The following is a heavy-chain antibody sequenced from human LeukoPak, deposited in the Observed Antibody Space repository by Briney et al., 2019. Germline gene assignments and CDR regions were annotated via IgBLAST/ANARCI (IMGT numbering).Heavy chain of an antibody. Sequence: GGSLRLSCAASGFTFSSYIMNWVRQAPGKGLEWVSGITGSGDITYYADSVKGRFTIYRDNSKNTLYLQMNSLRAEDTAVYYCANHHYYDSSGYYPHWYFDLWGRGTLVTVSS. CDR2: ITGSGDIT. CDR3: ANHHYYDSSGYYPHWYFDL. V-gene: IGHV3-23*01. J-gene: IGHJ2*01. D-gene: IGHD3-22*01. CDR1: GFTFSSYI.